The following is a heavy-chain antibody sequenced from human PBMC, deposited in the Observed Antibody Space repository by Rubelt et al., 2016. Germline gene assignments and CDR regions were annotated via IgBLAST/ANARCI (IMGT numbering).Heavy chain of an antibody. CDR3: VQPRTT. Sequence: VRQAPGKGLEWVSNIRQDGSEKYYLDSVKGRFTISRDNAKNSLYLQMNSLRVEDTAVYSCVQPRTTWGQGTLVTVSS. CDR2: IRQDGSEK. D-gene: IGHD1-14*01. V-gene: IGHV3-7*01. J-gene: IGHJ5*02.